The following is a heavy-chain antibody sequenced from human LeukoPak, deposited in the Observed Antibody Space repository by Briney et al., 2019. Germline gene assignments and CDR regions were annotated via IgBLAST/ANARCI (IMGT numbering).Heavy chain of an antibody. CDR2: IYHSGST. D-gene: IGHD3-10*01. Sequence: PSETLSLTCTVSGYSISSGYYWGWIRQPPGKGLEWIGSIYHSGSTYYNPSLKSRVTISVDTSKNQFSLKLSSVTAADTAVYYCARVHVAITMVRGVIDYWGQGTLVTVSS. CDR3: ARVHVAITMVRGVIDY. CDR1: GYSISSGYY. V-gene: IGHV4-38-2*02. J-gene: IGHJ4*02.